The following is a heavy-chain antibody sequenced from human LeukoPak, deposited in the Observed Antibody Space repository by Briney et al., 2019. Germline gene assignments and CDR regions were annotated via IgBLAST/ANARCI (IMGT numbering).Heavy chain of an antibody. D-gene: IGHD3-9*01. CDR1: GFTFDDYG. V-gene: IGHV3-20*04. Sequence: PGGSLRLSCAASGFTFDDYGMSWVRQGPGKGLEWVSGINWNGGSTGYSDSVKGRFTISRDNAKDSLYLQMNSLRAEDTALYYCAREYFETPNQLDYWGQGALVTVSS. J-gene: IGHJ4*02. CDR3: AREYFETPNQLDY. CDR2: INWNGGST.